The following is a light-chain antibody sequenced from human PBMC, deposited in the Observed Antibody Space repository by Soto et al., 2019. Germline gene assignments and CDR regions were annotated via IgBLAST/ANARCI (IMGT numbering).Light chain of an antibody. J-gene: IGLJ1*01. CDR1: SSDVGGYNY. CDR2: EVS. Sequence: QSALTQPASVSGSPGQSITISCTGTSSDVGGYNYVSWYQQHPGKAPKLMIYEVSNRPSGVSNRFSGSKSGNTASLTISGLQAEDEAYYYCSSYTSSSLYVFGTGTKLTVL. V-gene: IGLV2-14*01. CDR3: SSYTSSSLYV.